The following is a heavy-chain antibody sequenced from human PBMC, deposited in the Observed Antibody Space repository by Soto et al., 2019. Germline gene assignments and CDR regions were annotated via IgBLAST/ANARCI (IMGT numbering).Heavy chain of an antibody. CDR3: ARDSSSSWFYYYYYGMDV. CDR2: ISYDGSNK. V-gene: IGHV3-30-3*01. D-gene: IGHD6-13*01. Sequence: QVQLVESGGGVVQPGRSLRLSCAASGFTFSSYAMHWVRQAPGKGLEWVAVISYDGSNKYYADSVKGRFTISRDNSKNTLYLQMNSLRAEDTAVYYCARDSSSSWFYYYYYGMDVRGQGTTVTVSS. J-gene: IGHJ6*02. CDR1: GFTFSSYA.